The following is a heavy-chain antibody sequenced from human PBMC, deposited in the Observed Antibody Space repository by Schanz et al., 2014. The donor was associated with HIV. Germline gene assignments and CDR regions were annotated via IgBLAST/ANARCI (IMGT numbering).Heavy chain of an antibody. D-gene: IGHD4-17*01. CDR1: GGSFTGYV. CDR2: INHSGNT. J-gene: IGHJ6*02. CDR3: GRGTRYERDYVGPRSDGMDV. V-gene: IGHV4-34*01. Sequence: QVRLQQWGAGLLRPSETLSLTCAVYGGSFTGYVWTWIRQSPGKGLEWIGEINHSGNTYKKPSLKSRVTISVDTSKNQFSLNLTSVTAADTAVYFCGRGTRYERDYVGPRSDGMDVWGQGTTVIVSS.